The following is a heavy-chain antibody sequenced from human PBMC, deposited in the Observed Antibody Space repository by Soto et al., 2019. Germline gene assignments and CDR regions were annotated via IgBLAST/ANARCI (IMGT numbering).Heavy chain of an antibody. CDR2: IIPIFGTA. D-gene: IGHD3-22*01. Sequence: ASVKVSCKASGGTFSSYAISWVRQAPGQGLEWMGGIIPIFGTANYAQKFQGRVTITADESTSTAYMELSSLRSEDTAVYYCARVTSGYYDSSGYYFDYWGQGTLVTVSS. CDR1: GGTFSSYA. CDR3: ARVTSGYYDSSGYYFDY. V-gene: IGHV1-69*13. J-gene: IGHJ4*02.